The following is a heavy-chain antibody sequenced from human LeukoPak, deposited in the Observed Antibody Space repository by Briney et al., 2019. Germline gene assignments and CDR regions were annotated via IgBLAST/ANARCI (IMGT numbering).Heavy chain of an antibody. CDR1: GGSISSGGYY. V-gene: IGHV4-31*03. J-gene: IGHJ4*02. D-gene: IGHD6-13*01. CDR2: IYYSGST. Sequence: SETLSLTCTVSGGSISSGGYYWSWIRQHPGKGLEWIGYIYYSGSTYYNPSLKSRVTISVVTSKNQFSLKLSSVTAADTAVYYCASRSLTYSNLDYWGQGTLVTVSS. CDR3: ASRSLTYSNLDY.